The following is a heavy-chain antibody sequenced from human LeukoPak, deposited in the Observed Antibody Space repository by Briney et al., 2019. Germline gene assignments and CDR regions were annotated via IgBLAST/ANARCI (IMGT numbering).Heavy chain of an antibody. CDR3: ARDHTNIAAAGTFDP. D-gene: IGHD6-13*01. CDR2: IIPIFGTA. V-gene: IGHV1-69*05. J-gene: IGHJ5*02. Sequence: ASVKVSCKASGGTFSSYAISWVRQAPGQGLEWMGGIIPIFGTANYAQKFQGRVTITTDESTSTAYMELSSLRSEDTAVYYRARDHTNIAAAGTFDPWGQGTLVTVSS. CDR1: GGTFSSYA.